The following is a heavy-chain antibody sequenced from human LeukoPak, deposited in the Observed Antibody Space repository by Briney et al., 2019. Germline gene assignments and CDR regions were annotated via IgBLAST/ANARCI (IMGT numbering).Heavy chain of an antibody. V-gene: IGHV1-69*04. J-gene: IGHJ4*02. CDR2: IIPILGIA. D-gene: IGHD2-21*02. CDR1: GGTFSSYA. Sequence: SVKVSCKASGGTFSSYAISWVRQAPGQGLEWMGRIIPILGIANYAQKFQGRVTMTRDTSTSTVYMELSSLRSEDTAVYYCARDSTYCGGDCYPDYWGQGTLVTVSS. CDR3: ARDSTYCGGDCYPDY.